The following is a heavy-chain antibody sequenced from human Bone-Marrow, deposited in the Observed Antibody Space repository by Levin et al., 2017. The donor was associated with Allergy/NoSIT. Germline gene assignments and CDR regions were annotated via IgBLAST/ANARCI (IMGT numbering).Heavy chain of an antibody. CDR1: GFTFSSYA. CDR3: ARADGSYGDYPYYFDY. V-gene: IGHV3-30*04. D-gene: IGHD4-17*01. J-gene: IGHJ4*02. Sequence: GESLKISCAASGFTFSSYAMHWVRQAPGKGLEWVAVISYDGSNKYYADSVKGRFTISRDNSKNTLYLQMNSLRAEDTAVYYCARADGSYGDYPYYFDYWGQGTLVTVSS. CDR2: ISYDGSNK.